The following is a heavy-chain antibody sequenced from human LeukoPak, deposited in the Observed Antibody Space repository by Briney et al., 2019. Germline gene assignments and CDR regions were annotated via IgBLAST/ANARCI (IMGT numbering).Heavy chain of an antibody. J-gene: IGHJ4*02. CDR3: ARGIYYYGSGSYYNVPFDY. CDR1: GYTFTSYA. D-gene: IGHD3-10*01. Sequence: GSVKVSCKASGYTFTSYAMHWVRQAPGQRLEWMGWINAGNGNTKYSQKFQGRVTNTRDTSASTAYMELSSLRSEDTAVYYCARGIYYYGSGSYYNVPFDYWGQGTLVTVSS. V-gene: IGHV1-3*01. CDR2: INAGNGNT.